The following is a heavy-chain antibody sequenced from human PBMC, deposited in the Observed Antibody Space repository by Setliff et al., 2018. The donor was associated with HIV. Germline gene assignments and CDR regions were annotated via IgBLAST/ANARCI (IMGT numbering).Heavy chain of an antibody. CDR2: IYVGGSV. CDR1: GGSMNSDSYS. CDR3: ARAKTIGASAVFFDP. J-gene: IGHJ5*02. D-gene: IGHD1-26*01. V-gene: IGHV4-61*09. Sequence: ASETLSLTCTVSGGSMNSDSYSWTWLRQPAGKGPELIGHIYVGGSVIYNPSLASRVTISMVPSKNQFSLDLSAVTAADTAKYYCARAKTIGASAVFFDPWGQGRPVTVSS.